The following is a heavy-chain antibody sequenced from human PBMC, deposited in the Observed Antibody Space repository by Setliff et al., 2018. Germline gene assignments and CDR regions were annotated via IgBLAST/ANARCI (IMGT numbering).Heavy chain of an antibody. CDR1: GYTFSRYG. D-gene: IGHD2-2*01. CDR3: VRDRHSFVVPPEEAWFEP. Sequence: GASVKVSCKASGYTFSRYGISWVRQAPGQGLEWRGWISGYNGYTVYAQKLQGRVTLTTDTSTNTAYMELRRLTSDDTAIYYCVRDRHSFVVPPEEAWFEPWGQGTLVTVSS. J-gene: IGHJ5*02. CDR2: ISGYNGYT. V-gene: IGHV1-18*01.